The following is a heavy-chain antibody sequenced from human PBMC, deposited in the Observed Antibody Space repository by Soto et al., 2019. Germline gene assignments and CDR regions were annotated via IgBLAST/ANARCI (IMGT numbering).Heavy chain of an antibody. J-gene: IGHJ3*02. Sequence: GGSLRLSCAASGFTFSSYEMNWVRQAPGKGLEWVSYISSSGSTIYYADSVKGRFTISRDNAKNSLYLQMNSLRAEDTAVYYCARDGGMMGATGAFDIWGQGTMVTVSS. CDR3: ARDGGMMGATGAFDI. V-gene: IGHV3-48*03. CDR1: GFTFSSYE. CDR2: ISSSGSTI. D-gene: IGHD1-26*01.